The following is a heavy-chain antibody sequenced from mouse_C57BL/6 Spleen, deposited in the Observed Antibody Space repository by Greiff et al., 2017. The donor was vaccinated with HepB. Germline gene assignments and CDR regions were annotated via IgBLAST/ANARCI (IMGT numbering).Heavy chain of an antibody. J-gene: IGHJ4*01. CDR1: GFTFSSYG. CDR3: ARLGRGDAMDY. CDR2: ISSGGSYT. Sequence: EVHLVESGGDLVKPGGSLKLSCAASGFTFSSYGMSWVRQTPDKRLEWVATISSGGSYTYYPDSVKGRFTISRDNAKNTLYLQMSSLKSEDTAMYYCARLGRGDAMDYWGQGTSVTVSS. V-gene: IGHV5-6*01. D-gene: IGHD4-1*01.